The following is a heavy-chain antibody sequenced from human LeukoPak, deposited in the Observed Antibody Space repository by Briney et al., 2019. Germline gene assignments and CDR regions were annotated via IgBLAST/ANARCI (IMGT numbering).Heavy chain of an antibody. D-gene: IGHD4-17*01. CDR1: GFTFSSYG. CDR2: ISGSGGST. CDR3: ARSRRGETPVDAFDI. Sequence: GGSLRLSCAASGFTFSSYGMSWVRQAPGKGLEWVSAISGSGGSTYYADSVKGRFTISRDNSKNTLYLQMNSLRAEDTAVYYCARSRRGETPVDAFDIWGQGTMVTVSS. V-gene: IGHV3-23*01. J-gene: IGHJ3*02.